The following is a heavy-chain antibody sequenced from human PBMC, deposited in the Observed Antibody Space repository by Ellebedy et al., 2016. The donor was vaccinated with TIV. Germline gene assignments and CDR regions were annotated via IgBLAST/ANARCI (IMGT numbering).Heavy chain of an antibody. Sequence: ESLRISCTVSGYSISSGYYWGWIRQPPGKGLEWIGIIYHSGNTYYSPSLRSRVTISVDTSKNQFSLELTSVTAADTAVYCCARAPGFAGYRSTTNCYGLDHWGQGTLVTVSS. J-gene: IGHJ4*02. D-gene: IGHD2-2*01. V-gene: IGHV4-38-2*02. CDR2: IYHSGNT. CDR3: ARAPGFAGYRSTTNCYGLDH. CDR1: GYSISSGYY.